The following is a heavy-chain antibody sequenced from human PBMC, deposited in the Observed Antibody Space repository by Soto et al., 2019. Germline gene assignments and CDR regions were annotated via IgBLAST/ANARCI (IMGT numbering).Heavy chain of an antibody. CDR2: VYYSGST. Sequence: SETLSLTCTVSGGSISSGSYYWGWVRQPPGKGLEWIGSVYYSGSTYYNPSLESRVTISVDKSKNQFSLKLMSLSAADTAVYYCGRLEGLATISYYFDYWGQGALVTVSS. J-gene: IGHJ4*02. V-gene: IGHV4-39*01. CDR1: GGSISSGSYY. D-gene: IGHD3-9*01. CDR3: GRLEGLATISYYFDY.